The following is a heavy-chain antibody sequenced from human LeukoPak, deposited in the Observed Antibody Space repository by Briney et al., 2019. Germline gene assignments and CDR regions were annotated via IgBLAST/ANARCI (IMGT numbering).Heavy chain of an antibody. D-gene: IGHD6-19*01. J-gene: IGHJ4*02. CDR2: ISYDGSNK. Sequence: GGSLRLSCAASGFTFRSCAMHWVRQAPGKGLGWVAIISYDGSNKYYADSVKGRFTISRDNSKNTLYLQMNSLRAEDTAVYYCARELEQWLVDWGQGTLVTVSS. CDR3: ARELEQWLVD. CDR1: GFTFRSCA. V-gene: IGHV3-30-3*01.